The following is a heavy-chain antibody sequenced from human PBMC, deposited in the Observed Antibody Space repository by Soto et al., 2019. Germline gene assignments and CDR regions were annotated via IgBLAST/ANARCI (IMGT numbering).Heavy chain of an antibody. CDR1: GFTVSSNY. Sequence: PGGSLRLSCAASGFTVSSNYMSWVRQAPGKGLEWVSVIYSGGSTYYADSVKGRFTISRDNSKNTLYLQMNSLRAEDTAVYYCARENIVVVPAAIRPLPGPSKHAYGMDVWGQGTTVTVSS. CDR3: ARENIVVVPAAIRPLPGPSKHAYGMDV. V-gene: IGHV3-53*01. CDR2: IYSGGST. D-gene: IGHD2-2*02. J-gene: IGHJ6*02.